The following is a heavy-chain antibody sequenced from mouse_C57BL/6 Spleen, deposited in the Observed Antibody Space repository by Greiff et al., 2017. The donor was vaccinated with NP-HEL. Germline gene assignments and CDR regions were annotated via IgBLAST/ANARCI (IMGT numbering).Heavy chain of an antibody. CDR3: ARLTTVVARYFDV. J-gene: IGHJ1*03. Sequence: VQLQQSGPGLVKPSQSLSLTCSVTGYSITSGYYWNWIRQFPGNKLEWMGYISYDGSNNYNPSLKNRISITRDTSKNQFFLKLNSVTTEDTATYYCARLTTVVARYFDVWGTGTTVTVSS. V-gene: IGHV3-6*01. D-gene: IGHD1-1*01. CDR2: ISYDGSN. CDR1: GYSITSGYY.